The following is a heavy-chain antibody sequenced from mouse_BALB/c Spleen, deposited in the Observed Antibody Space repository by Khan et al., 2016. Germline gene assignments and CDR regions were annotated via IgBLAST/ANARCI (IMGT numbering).Heavy chain of an antibody. Sequence: EVELVESGGGLVQPGGSRKLSCAASGFTFSSFGMHWVRQAPEKGLEWVAFISSGSSAIYYADTVKGRFTISRDHPKNTLFLQMTSRRSEDTAMYYCGRGDYWGQGTTLTVSS. J-gene: IGHJ2*01. CDR2: ISSGSSAI. CDR1: GFTFSSFG. V-gene: IGHV5-17*02. CDR3: GRGDY.